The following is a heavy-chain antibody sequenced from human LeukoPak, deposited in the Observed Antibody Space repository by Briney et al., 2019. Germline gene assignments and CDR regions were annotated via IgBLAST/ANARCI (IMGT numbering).Heavy chain of an antibody. CDR2: IYYSGST. CDR1: GGSISSYY. V-gene: IGHV4-59*08. J-gene: IGHJ3*01. CDR3: ARRRSPSETGAFDV. Sequence: SETLSLTCTVSGGSISSYYWSWIRQPPGKGLEWIGYIYYSGSTNYNPSLKSRVTISVDTSKNQFSLRLSSVTAADTAVYYCARRRSPSETGAFDVWGQGSMVTVSS. D-gene: IGHD5-24*01.